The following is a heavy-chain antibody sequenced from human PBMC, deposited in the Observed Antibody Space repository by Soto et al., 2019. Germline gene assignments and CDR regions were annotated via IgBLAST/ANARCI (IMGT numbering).Heavy chain of an antibody. CDR2: IYYSGST. D-gene: IGHD3-22*01. J-gene: IGHJ5*02. CDR1: GGSISSSSYY. Sequence: QLQRQESGPGLVKPSETLSLTCTVSGGSISSSSYYWGWIRQPPGKALEWIGSIYYSGSTYYNPSLKSRVTISVDTSKTQFSLKLSSVTAADTAVYYCARLLSLTQIVVANWFDPWVQGTLVTVSS. CDR3: ARLLSLTQIVVANWFDP. V-gene: IGHV4-39*01.